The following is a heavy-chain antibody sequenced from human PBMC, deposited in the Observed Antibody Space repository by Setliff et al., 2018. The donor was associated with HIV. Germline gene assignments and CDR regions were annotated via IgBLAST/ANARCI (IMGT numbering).Heavy chain of an antibody. CDR2: IYYSGST. V-gene: IGHV4-59*08. CDR3: ARPSIFGVASKGWFDP. D-gene: IGHD3-3*01. CDR1: GGSISSYY. J-gene: IGHJ5*02. Sequence: SETLSLTCTVSGGSISSYYWSWIRQPPGKGLEWIGYIYYSGSTNYNPSLKSRVTISVDTSKNQFSLKLSSVTAADTAVYYCARPSIFGVASKGWFDPWGQGTLVTVSS.